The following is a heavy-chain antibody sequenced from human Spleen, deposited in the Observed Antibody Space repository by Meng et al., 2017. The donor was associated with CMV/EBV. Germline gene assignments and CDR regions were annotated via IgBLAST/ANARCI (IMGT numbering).Heavy chain of an antibody. CDR2: IKQDGSEK. J-gene: IGHJ4*02. D-gene: IGHD3-22*01. CDR1: GFILSGYA. V-gene: IGHV3-7*01. Sequence: GGSLRLSCAASGFILSGYAMNWVRQAPGKGLEWVASIKQDGSEKYYVDSVKGRFTVSRDNALNSLYLQMNSLRAEDTAVYFCARANSPDYESTAYRPIDCWGQGTLVTVSS. CDR3: ARANSPDYESTAYRPIDC.